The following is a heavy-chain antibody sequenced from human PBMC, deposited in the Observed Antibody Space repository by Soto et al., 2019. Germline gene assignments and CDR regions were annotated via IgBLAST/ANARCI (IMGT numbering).Heavy chain of an antibody. V-gene: IGHV1-18*01. Sequence: QVQLVQSGAEVKKPGASVKVSCKASGYTFTSYGISWVRQAPGQGLEWMGWISAYNGNTNYAQKLQGRVTMTTDTPASTAYMEVRSLSSGDTAVYYCASSSGTSYIWFDPWCQGNLVTVSS. CDR1: GYTFTSYG. CDR2: ISAYNGNT. J-gene: IGHJ5*02. CDR3: ASSSGTSYIWFDP. D-gene: IGHD1-26*01.